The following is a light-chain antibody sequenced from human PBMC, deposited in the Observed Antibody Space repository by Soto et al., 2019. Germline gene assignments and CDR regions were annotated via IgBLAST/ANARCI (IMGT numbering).Light chain of an antibody. CDR2: GAS. V-gene: IGKV3-15*01. CDR3: QQYGDWPPWT. Sequence: ETVMTQSPATLSVSPGERATLSCRASQSVRTNLAWYQQRPGQPPRLLIYGASTRATGIPARFTGDGSGTDFTLTITSLQSEDSAVYYCQQYGDWPPWTFGQGTKVDIK. J-gene: IGKJ1*01. CDR1: QSVRTN.